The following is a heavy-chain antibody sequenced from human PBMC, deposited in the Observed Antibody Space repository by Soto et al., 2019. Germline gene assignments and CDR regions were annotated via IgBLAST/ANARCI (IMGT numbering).Heavy chain of an antibody. J-gene: IGHJ4*02. CDR2: ISGSGGST. V-gene: IGHV3-23*01. CDR3: AKAITMIVVAITFDY. CDR1: GFTFSSYA. D-gene: IGHD3-22*01. Sequence: GGSLRLSCAASGFTFSSYAMSWVRQAPGKGLEWVSAISGSGGSTYYADSVKGRFTISRDNSKNTLYLQMNSLRAEDTAVYYCAKAITMIVVAITFDYWGQGTLVTVSS.